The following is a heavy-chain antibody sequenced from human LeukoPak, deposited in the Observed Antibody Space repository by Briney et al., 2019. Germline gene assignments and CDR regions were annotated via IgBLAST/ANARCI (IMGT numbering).Heavy chain of an antibody. D-gene: IGHD3-3*01. CDR3: AKDGEVYYYYYYMDV. J-gene: IGHJ6*03. Sequence: PGGSLRLSCAASGFTFSSYAMSWVRQAPGKGLEWVSAISGSGGSTSYADSVKGRFTISRDNSKNTLYLQMDSLRAEDTAVYYCAKDGEVYYYYYYMDVWGKGTTVTVSS. CDR2: ISGSGGST. V-gene: IGHV3-23*01. CDR1: GFTFSSYA.